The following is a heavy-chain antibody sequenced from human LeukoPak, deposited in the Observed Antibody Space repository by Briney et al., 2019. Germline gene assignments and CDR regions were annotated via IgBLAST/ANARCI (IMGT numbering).Heavy chain of an antibody. D-gene: IGHD3-9*01. CDR1: GYTFTSYD. CDR3: ARDNDWLNGFDI. Sequence: ASVRLPCKASGYTFTSYDISWVRQAPGQGLEWMGLISVYNGNTNYAQNLQGRLTMTTDTSTSIAYMELRSLRSDDTAVYYCARDNDWLNGFDIWGQGTMVTVSS. J-gene: IGHJ3*02. CDR2: ISVYNGNT. V-gene: IGHV1-18*01.